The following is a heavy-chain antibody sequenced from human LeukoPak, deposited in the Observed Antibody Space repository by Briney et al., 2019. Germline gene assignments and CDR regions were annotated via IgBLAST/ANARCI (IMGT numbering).Heavy chain of an antibody. D-gene: IGHD6-19*01. Sequence: PGGSLRLSCAASGFTFSNAWMSWVRQAPGKGLEWVGRIKSKTDGGTTDYAAPVNGRFTISRDDSKNTLYLQMNSLKTEDTAVYYCTTDGVAGRSDYYYYMDVWGKGTTVTVSS. J-gene: IGHJ6*03. CDR1: GFTFSNAW. CDR2: IKSKTDGGTT. V-gene: IGHV3-15*01. CDR3: TTDGVAGRSDYYYYMDV.